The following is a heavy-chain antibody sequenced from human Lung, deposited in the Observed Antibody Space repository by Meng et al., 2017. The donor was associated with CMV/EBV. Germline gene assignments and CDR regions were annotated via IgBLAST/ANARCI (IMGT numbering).Heavy chain of an antibody. CDR3: ARDVSPRSSAYFAIYYFYALAV. V-gene: IGHV3-21*01. CDR2: ISSSGTYI. CDR1: GGSISSSDW. D-gene: IGHD2-21*01. J-gene: IGHJ6*01. Sequence: GGSLRLSCAVSGGSISSSDWWSWVRQPPGKGLEWVSSISSSGTYIYYADSVKGRFTISRDNAQNSLYLQMNSLRAEDTAVYYCARDVSPRSSAYFAIYYFYALAVWGPWNTV.